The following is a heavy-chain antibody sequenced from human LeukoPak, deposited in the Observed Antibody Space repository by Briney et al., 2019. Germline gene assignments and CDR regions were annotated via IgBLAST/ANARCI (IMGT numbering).Heavy chain of an antibody. CDR3: AKANSGSYLDYFDS. CDR1: GFTFSAYW. J-gene: IGHJ4*02. V-gene: IGHV3-23*01. Sequence: PGGSLRLSCAASGFTFSAYWMRWVRQAPGRGLEWVSTISHTGGSTHYADSVKGRFTISRDNSKNTVYLQVNTVRADDTAVYYCAKANSGSYLDYFDSWGQGTLVTVSS. CDR2: ISHTGGST. D-gene: IGHD1-26*01.